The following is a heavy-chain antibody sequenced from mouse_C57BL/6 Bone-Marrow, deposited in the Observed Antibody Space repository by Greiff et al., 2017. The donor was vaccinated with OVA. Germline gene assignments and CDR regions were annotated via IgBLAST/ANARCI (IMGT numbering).Heavy chain of an antibody. CDR1: GFTFSDYG. D-gene: IGHD1-1*01. Sequence: EVKVVESGGGLVKPGGSLKLSCAASGFTFSDYGMHWVRQAPEKGLEWVAYISSGSSTIYYADTVKGRFTISRDNAKNTLFLQMTSLRSEDTAMYYCARSPLYGSSYDFDYWGQGTTLTVSS. CDR3: ARSPLYGSSYDFDY. J-gene: IGHJ2*01. CDR2: ISSGSSTI. V-gene: IGHV5-17*01.